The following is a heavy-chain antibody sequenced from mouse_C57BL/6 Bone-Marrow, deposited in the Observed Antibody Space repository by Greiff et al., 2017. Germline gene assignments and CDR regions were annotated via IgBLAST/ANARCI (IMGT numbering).Heavy chain of an antibody. CDR3: AMTTVVATRVAY. V-gene: IGHV1-74*01. CDR2: IHPSDSDT. D-gene: IGHD1-1*01. J-gene: IGHJ3*01. Sequence: QVQLQQPGAELVKPGASVKVSCKASGYTFTSYWMHWVKQRPGQGLEWIGRIHPSDSDTNYNQKFKGKATLTVDKSSSTAYMQLSSLTSEDSAVYYCAMTTVVATRVAYWGQGTMVTVSA. CDR1: GYTFTSYW.